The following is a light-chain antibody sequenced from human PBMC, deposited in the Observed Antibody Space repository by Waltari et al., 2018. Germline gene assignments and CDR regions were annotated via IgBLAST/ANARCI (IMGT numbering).Light chain of an antibody. CDR2: SNN. V-gene: IGLV1-44*01. J-gene: IGLJ1*01. CDR1: GSTVEGIY. CDR3: AAWDDSLNGRSV. Sequence: QSVLTQPPSASGTPGRGAPYFGFGRGSTVEGIYETCYKQLPGTAPKLLISSNNRRPLGCPDRFSGSKSGTAASLDISGLQAEDEADYYCAAWDDSLNGRSVFGSGTKVTVL.